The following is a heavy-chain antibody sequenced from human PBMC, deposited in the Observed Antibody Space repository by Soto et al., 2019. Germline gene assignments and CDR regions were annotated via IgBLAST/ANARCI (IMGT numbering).Heavy chain of an antibody. CDR2: IYSGGST. CDR3: AIDAVMDFNNYGPQFDY. CDR1: GFTRTYNY. J-gene: IGHJ4*02. Sequence: EVQLVETGGGLIQPGGSLRLSCAASGFTRTYNYMNWVRQAPGKGLEWVSLIYSGGSTYYADSVNGRFTISRDNSKNKLYLQMNSLSVEEKAVYYCAIDAVMDFNNYGPQFDYWGQGTLVTVSS. D-gene: IGHD2-8*01. V-gene: IGHV3-53*02.